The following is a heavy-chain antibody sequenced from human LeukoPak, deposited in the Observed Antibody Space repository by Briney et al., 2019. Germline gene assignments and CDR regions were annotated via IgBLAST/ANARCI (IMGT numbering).Heavy chain of an antibody. J-gene: IGHJ4*02. CDR1: GFTFSSYE. D-gene: IGHD2-2*01. V-gene: IGHV3-48*03. Sequence: GGSLRLSCAASGFTFSSYEMNWVRQAPGKGLEWVSYISSSGSTIYYADSVKGRFTISRDNAKNSLYLQMNGLRAEDTAVYYCASSQVGYFDYWGQGTLVTVSS. CDR3: ASSQVGYFDY. CDR2: ISSSGSTI.